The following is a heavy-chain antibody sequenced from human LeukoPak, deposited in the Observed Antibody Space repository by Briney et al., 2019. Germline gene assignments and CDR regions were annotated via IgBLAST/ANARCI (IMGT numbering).Heavy chain of an antibody. CDR1: GYTFVSYG. D-gene: IGHD3-22*01. CDR3: ARGNYYDSSGYYGVGAFDI. V-gene: IGHV1-18*01. J-gene: IGHJ3*02. CDR2: ISGHNGNT. Sequence: ASVKVSCKASGYTFVSYGISWVRQAPGQGLEWVGWISGHNGNTDYAQKFQGRVTMTTDTSTSTAYMELRSLRSDDTAVYYCARGNYYDSSGYYGVGAFDIWGQGTMVTVSS.